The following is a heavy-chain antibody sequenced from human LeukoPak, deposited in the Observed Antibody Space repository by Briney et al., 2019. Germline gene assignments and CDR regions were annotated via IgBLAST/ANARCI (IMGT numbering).Heavy chain of an antibody. CDR1: GYTFTSYG. V-gene: IGHV1-18*01. D-gene: IGHD4-17*01. CDR3: ARRTMTTVTFQFDP. CDR2: NSAYNGNT. Sequence: GASVKVSCKASGYTFTSYGISWVRQAPGQGLEWMGWNSAYNGNTNYAQKLQGRVTMTTDTSTSTAYMELRSLRSDDTAVYYCARRTMTTVTFQFDPWGQGTLVTVSS. J-gene: IGHJ5*02.